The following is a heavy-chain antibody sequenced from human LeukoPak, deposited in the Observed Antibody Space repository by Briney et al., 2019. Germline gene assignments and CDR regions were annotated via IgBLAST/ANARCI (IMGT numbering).Heavy chain of an antibody. D-gene: IGHD6-25*01. V-gene: IGHV3-30*18. CDR3: AKAPSSGEDYYYNYGMDV. CDR2: ISYDGSNK. Sequence: GGSLRLSCAVSGFTFSSYGRHWVRQAPGKGLEWVGVISYDGSNKYYADSVKARFTISRDKSKNTLYLQMNSLRAEDTAVYYCAKAPSSGEDYYYNYGMDVWGQGTTVTVSS. J-gene: IGHJ6*02. CDR1: GFTFSSYG.